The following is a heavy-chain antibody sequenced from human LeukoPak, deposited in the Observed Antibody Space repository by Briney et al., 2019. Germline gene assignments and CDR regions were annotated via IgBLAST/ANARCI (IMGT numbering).Heavy chain of an antibody. CDR1: GGSISGYY. J-gene: IGHJ4*02. CDR2: IYDSGTA. CDR3: ARASYYDFWSGYPLDH. V-gene: IGHV4-59*01. D-gene: IGHD3-3*01. Sequence: SETLSLTCTVSGGSISGYYWNWIRQPPGKGLEWIAIIYDSGTADYNPSFNSRLTTSVDTSKNQFSLKLMSVTAADTAVCYCARASYYDFWSGYPLDHWGQGTLVTVSS.